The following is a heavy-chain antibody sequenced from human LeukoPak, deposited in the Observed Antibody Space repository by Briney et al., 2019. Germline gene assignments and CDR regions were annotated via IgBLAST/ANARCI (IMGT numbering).Heavy chain of an antibody. CDR3: ARAYGDYPAVLDY. J-gene: IGHJ4*02. V-gene: IGHV4-59*01. D-gene: IGHD4-17*01. Sequence: SETLSLTCTVSGGSISSYYWSWIRQPPGKGLERIGYIYYSGSTNYNPSLKSRVTISVDTSKNQFSLKLSSVTAADTAVYYCARAYGDYPAVLDYWGQGTLVTVSS. CDR2: IYYSGST. CDR1: GGSISSYY.